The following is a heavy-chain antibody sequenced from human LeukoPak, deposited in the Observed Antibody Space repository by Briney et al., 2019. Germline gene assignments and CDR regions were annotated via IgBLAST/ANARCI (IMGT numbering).Heavy chain of an antibody. CDR1: GFTVNTNY. J-gene: IGHJ3*02. CDR2: IYSGGTT. D-gene: IGHD1-26*01. V-gene: IGHV3-53*04. Sequence: GGSLRLSCAASGFTVNTNYMYWVRQAPGKGLEWVSVIYSGGTTYYAEYVKGRFTISIHSSKNILYLQMNNLLAEDTAVYYCATDHAQLRDAFDIWGQGTEVTVSS. CDR3: ATDHAQLRDAFDI.